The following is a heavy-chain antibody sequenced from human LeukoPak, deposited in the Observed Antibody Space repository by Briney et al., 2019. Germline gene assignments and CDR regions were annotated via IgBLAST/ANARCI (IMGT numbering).Heavy chain of an antibody. D-gene: IGHD2-2*01. CDR1: GYTFSNFG. CDR3: ARDGTSTDDY. Sequence: EASVKVSCKASGYTFSNFGINWVRQAPGQGVEWMGWISGNNDNPNYGQKFQGRFTLTTDSSTSTAYMELRNLRSDDTAVYYCARDGTSTDDYWGQGTLVTVSS. CDR2: ISGNNDNP. J-gene: IGHJ4*02. V-gene: IGHV1-18*01.